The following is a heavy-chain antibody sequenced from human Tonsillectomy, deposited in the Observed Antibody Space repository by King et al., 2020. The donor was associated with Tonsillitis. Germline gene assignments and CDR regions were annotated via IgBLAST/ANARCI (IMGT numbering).Heavy chain of an antibody. D-gene: IGHD3-22*01. CDR1: GFTFGDYA. Sequence: VQLVESGGDLVQPGRSLRLSCSASGFTFGDYAMSWFRQAPGKGLEWVGFIRSKAYIGTTEYAAFVKGRFTISRDDSRNIAYLLMNSLENEDTAVYYCTRDGWFGYYDRAWGQGTLVTVSS. J-gene: IGHJ5*02. V-gene: IGHV3-49*03. CDR2: IRSKAYIGTT. CDR3: TRDGWFGYYDRA.